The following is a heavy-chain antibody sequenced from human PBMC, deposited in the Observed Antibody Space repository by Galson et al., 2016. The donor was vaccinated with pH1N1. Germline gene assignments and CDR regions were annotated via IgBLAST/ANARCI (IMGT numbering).Heavy chain of an antibody. J-gene: IGHJ6*02. D-gene: IGHD3-3*01. CDR2: IYSGGRT. CDR1: GFTVSSNY. V-gene: IGHV3-53*01. CDR3: ARVGDFWSYYYYNMDV. Sequence: SLRLSCAASGFTVSSNYMSWVRQAPGKGLEWVSLIYSGGRTYYADSVKGRFTISRDNSKKTLYLQMNSLRVEDTAVYYCARVGDFWSYYYYNMDVWGQGTTVTVSS.